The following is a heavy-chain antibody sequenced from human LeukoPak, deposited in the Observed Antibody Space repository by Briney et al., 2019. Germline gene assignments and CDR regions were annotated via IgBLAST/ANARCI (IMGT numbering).Heavy chain of an antibody. CDR1: GFTFSSYA. CDR3: AKDRYSYAFEYSDS. CDR2: ISNDGSKK. V-gene: IGHV3-30*04. D-gene: IGHD5-18*01. J-gene: IGHJ4*02. Sequence: GGSLRLSCAASGFTFSSYAMHWVRQAPGKGLDWVAVISNDGSKKYYADSVKGRFTIFRDNSKNTLSLQVSSLRTEDTAVYYCAKDRYSYAFEYSDSWGQGTLVTVSS.